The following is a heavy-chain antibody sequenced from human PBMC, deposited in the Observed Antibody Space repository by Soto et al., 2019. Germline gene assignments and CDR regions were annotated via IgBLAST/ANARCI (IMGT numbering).Heavy chain of an antibody. CDR1: GGSISSGNDS. V-gene: IGHV4-30-2*01. CDR3: ARDLHDYGDWYFDL. J-gene: IGHJ2*01. D-gene: IGHD4-17*01. CDR2: FFHRGGP. Sequence: QLRLQESGSGLVKPSQTLSLTCAVSGGSISSGNDSWSWIRQPPGKGLGWIGYFFHRGGPYYNPSLKSRVTISVDRSKNQFSLRLSSVTAADTAVYYCARDLHDYGDWYFDLWGRGTLVTVSS.